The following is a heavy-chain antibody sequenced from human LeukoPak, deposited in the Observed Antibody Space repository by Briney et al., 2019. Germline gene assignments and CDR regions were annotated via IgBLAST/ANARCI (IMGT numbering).Heavy chain of an antibody. CDR2: IYHSGST. Sequence: SESLSLTCVVSGYSISSGYYWGWIRQPPGKGLEWIGNIYHSGSTFYNPSLKSRVTISVDTSKNQFSLKLSSVTAADTAVYFCARVGNNVYDYWGQGTLVTASS. CDR1: GYSISSGYY. V-gene: IGHV4-38-2*01. J-gene: IGHJ4*02. D-gene: IGHD1-14*01. CDR3: ARVGNNVYDY.